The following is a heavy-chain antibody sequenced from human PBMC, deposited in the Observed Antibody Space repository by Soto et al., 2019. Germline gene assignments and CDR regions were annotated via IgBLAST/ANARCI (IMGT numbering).Heavy chain of an antibody. D-gene: IGHD3-22*01. J-gene: IGHJ5*02. V-gene: IGHV3-21*01. Sequence: GGSLRLSCAASGFTFSSYSMNWVRQAPGKGLEWVSSISSSSSYIYYADSVKGRFTISRDNAKNSLYLQMNSLRAEDTAVYYCARDRPTYYYDSSGSHLGVDWFDPWGQGTLVTVSS. CDR1: GFTFSSYS. CDR3: ARDRPTYYYDSSGSHLGVDWFDP. CDR2: ISSSSSYI.